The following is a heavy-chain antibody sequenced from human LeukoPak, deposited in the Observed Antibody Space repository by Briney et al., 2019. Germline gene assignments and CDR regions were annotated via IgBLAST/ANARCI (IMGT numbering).Heavy chain of an antibody. Sequence: GGSLRLSCAASGFTVSSNYMSWVRQAPGKGLEWVSVIYSGGSTYYADSVKGRFTISRDNSKNTLYLQMNSLRAEGTAVYYCARDLGGDAFDIWGQGTMVTVSS. CDR1: GFTVSSNY. V-gene: IGHV3-53*01. CDR2: IYSGGST. CDR3: ARDLGGDAFDI. D-gene: IGHD3-16*01. J-gene: IGHJ3*02.